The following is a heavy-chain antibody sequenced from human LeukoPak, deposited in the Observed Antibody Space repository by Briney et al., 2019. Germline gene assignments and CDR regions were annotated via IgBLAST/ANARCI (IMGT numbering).Heavy chain of an antibody. CDR3: AKAWAAAGTFAS. Sequence: GGSLRLSCAASGFAFSSYAMSWVRQAPGKGLEWVSTIIGSGGDTYYADSVKGRFTISRDTSKNTLYLQMKSLRAEDTAVYYCAKAWAAAGTFASWGQGTLVTVSS. V-gene: IGHV3-23*01. CDR2: IIGSGGDT. J-gene: IGHJ4*02. D-gene: IGHD6-13*01. CDR1: GFAFSSYA.